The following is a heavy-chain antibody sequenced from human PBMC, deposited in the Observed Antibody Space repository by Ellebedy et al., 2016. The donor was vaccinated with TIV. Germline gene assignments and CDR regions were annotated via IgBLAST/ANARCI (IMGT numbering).Heavy chain of an antibody. Sequence: GESLKISXAASGFTFGSYGMHWVRQAPGKGLEWVAVISYDESNKDYADSVKGRFTISRDNSKNTLHLQMNSLRAEDTAVYYCARCLFSLDYYYYCGMDVWGQGTTVTVSS. D-gene: IGHD5/OR15-5a*01. CDR2: ISYDESNK. J-gene: IGHJ6*02. CDR3: ARCLFSLDYYYYCGMDV. CDR1: GFTFGSYG. V-gene: IGHV3-30*03.